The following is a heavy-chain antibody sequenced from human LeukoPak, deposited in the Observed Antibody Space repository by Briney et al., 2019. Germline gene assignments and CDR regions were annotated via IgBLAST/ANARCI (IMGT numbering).Heavy chain of an antibody. CDR1: GGSFSGYY. D-gene: IGHD6-13*01. J-gene: IGHJ6*03. V-gene: IGHV4-34*01. CDR2: ITHTGST. CDR3: ARSYSRFYYYYMDV. Sequence: SETLSLTCTVYGGSFSGYYWSWTRQPPGKGLEWIGEITHTGSTNYNPSLKSRVTISVDTSKNQFSLNLSSVTAADTAVYYCARSYSRFYYYYMDVWGKGTTVTISS.